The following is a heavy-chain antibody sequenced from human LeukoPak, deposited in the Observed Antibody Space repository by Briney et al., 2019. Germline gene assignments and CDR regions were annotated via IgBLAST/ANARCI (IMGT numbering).Heavy chain of an antibody. J-gene: IGHJ4*02. D-gene: IGHD4-17*01. CDR1: GFTFSSYA. CDR2: ISSKGGST. Sequence: GGSLRLSCAASGFTFSSYAMHWVRQAPGKGLEYVSAISSKGGSTYYASSVKGRFTISRDNSKNTLYLQMGSLRAEDMAVYYCAREDYGTGKFDYWGQGTLVIVSS. CDR3: AREDYGTGKFDY. V-gene: IGHV3-64*01.